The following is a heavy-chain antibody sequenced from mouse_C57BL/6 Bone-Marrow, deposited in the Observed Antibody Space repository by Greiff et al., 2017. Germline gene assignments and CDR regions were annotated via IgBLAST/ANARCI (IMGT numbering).Heavy chain of an antibody. CDR2: IYPGSGNP. CDR3: ARSGAMDY. D-gene: IGHD3-1*01. V-gene: IGHV1-76*01. CDR1: GYTFTDYY. Sequence: QVQLQQSGAELVRPGASVKLSCKASGYTFTDYYINWVKQRPGQGLEWIARIYPGSGNPYYNEKFKGKATLTAEKSSSTAYMQLSSLTSEDSAVYFCARSGAMDYWGQGTSVTVSS. J-gene: IGHJ4*01.